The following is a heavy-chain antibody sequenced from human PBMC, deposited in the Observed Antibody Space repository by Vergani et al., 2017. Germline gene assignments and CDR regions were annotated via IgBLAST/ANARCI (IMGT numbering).Heavy chain of an antibody. CDR3: ATAPKAYSSGWSLPGY. V-gene: IGHV1-24*01. J-gene: IGHJ4*02. CDR1: GYTLTELS. Sequence: QVQLVQSGAEVKKPGASVKVSCKVSGYTLTELSMHWVRQAPGKGLEWMGGFDPEDGETIYAQKFQGRCTMTEDTSTYTAYMERGSLRSEDTAAYYCATAPKAYSSGWSLPGYWGQGTLVTVSS. D-gene: IGHD6-19*01. CDR2: FDPEDGET.